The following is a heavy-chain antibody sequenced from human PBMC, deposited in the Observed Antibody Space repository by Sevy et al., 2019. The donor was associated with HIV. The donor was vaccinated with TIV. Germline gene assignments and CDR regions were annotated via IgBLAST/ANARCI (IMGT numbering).Heavy chain of an antibody. CDR3: ARQLIGDLYFFDY. V-gene: IGHV4-39*01. J-gene: IGHJ4*02. D-gene: IGHD2-21*01. CDR2: VYFSGST. CDR1: GASISSSTYY. Sequence: SETLSLTCSVSGASISSSTYYWGWIRQPPGKGLEWIGSVYFSGSTLYNPSLKSRVTISVDTSKNQFSLNLNSVTAADTAMYYCARQLIGDLYFFDYWGQGTLVTVSS.